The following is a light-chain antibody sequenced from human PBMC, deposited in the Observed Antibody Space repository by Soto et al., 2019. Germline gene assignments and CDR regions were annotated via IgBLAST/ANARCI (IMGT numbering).Light chain of an antibody. Sequence: IVLTQSPGTLSLSPGDRATLSCRASQSVSSSDLAWYQQKPGQAPRLLIYGASTRATGIPDRFSGSGSGTDFTLTISRLEPEDFAVYYCQQYGGSPLYTFGQGTKVDIK. CDR1: QSVSSSD. V-gene: IGKV3-20*01. CDR2: GAS. CDR3: QQYGGSPLYT. J-gene: IGKJ2*01.